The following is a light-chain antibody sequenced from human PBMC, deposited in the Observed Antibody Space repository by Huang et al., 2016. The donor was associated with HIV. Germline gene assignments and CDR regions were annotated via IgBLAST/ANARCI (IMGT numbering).Light chain of an antibody. Sequence: ELVLTQSPGTQSLSPGERATLSCRASQSVSSGYLAWYQQRPGQPPRLLIYGTCNRATGIPDRFSGSGSGTEYTLTISRLEPEDFAVYYCQQYGNLFTFGGGTRVQI. J-gene: IGKJ4*01. CDR2: GTC. V-gene: IGKV3-20*01. CDR1: QSVSSGY. CDR3: QQYGNLFT.